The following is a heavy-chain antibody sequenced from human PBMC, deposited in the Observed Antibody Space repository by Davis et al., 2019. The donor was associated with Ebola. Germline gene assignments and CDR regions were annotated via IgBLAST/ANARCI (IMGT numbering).Heavy chain of an antibody. V-gene: IGHV4-39*07. CDR1: GGSISSSSYY. J-gene: IGHJ4*02. CDR2: IYYSGST. D-gene: IGHD2-8*01. Sequence: SETLSLTCTVSGGSISSSSYYWGWIRQPPGKGLEWIGSIYYSGSTNYNPSLKSRVTISVDTSKNQFSLKLSSVTAADTAVYYCARGPSMVSFDYWGQGTLVTVSS. CDR3: ARGPSMVSFDY.